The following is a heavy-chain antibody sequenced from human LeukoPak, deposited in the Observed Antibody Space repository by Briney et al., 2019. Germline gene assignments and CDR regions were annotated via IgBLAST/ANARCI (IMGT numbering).Heavy chain of an antibody. D-gene: IGHD6-13*01. CDR2: ISSSSSYI. J-gene: IGHJ4*01. CDR1: GFTFSSYS. CDR3: ARSPVLAGYFDY. V-gene: IGHV3-21*01. Sequence: PGGSRRLSCAASGFTFSSYSMNWVRQAPGKGLEWVSSISSSSSYIYYADSVKGRFTISRDNAKNSLYLQMNSLRAEDTAVYYCARSPVLAGYFDYWGQGTLVTVSS.